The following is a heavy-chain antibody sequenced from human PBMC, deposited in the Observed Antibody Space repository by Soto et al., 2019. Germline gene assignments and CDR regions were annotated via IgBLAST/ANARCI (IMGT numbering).Heavy chain of an antibody. V-gene: IGHV1-18*01. CDR3: XXXXXXXXY. J-gene: IGHJ4*02. Sequence: QVQLVQSGAEVKKPGASVKVSCKTSGYTFTSYHISWVRQAPGQGLEWMGWISAYNTNTNYEQKFQGRVTMTTDTLTSTAYMELXXXXXXXXXXXXXXXXXXXXXYXGQGTLVTVSS. CDR1: GYTFTSYH. CDR2: ISAYNTNT.